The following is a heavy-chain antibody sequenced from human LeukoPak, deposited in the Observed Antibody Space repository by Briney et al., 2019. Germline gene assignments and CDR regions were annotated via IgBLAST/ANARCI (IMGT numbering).Heavy chain of an antibody. Sequence: SQTLSLTCTVSGGSISSGGYYWSWIRQHPGKGLEWIGYIYYSGSTYYNPSLKSRVTISVDTSKNQFSLKLSSVTAADTAVYYCARDAYYYDSSGYYALDYRGQGTLVTVSS. J-gene: IGHJ4*02. D-gene: IGHD3-22*01. V-gene: IGHV4-31*03. CDR1: GGSISSGGYY. CDR2: IYYSGST. CDR3: ARDAYYYDSSGYYALDY.